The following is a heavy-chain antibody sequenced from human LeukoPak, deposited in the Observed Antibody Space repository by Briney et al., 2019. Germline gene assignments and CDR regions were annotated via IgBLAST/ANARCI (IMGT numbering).Heavy chain of an antibody. D-gene: IGHD1-1*01. CDR1: GGSISSGGYY. CDR2: IYYSGST. J-gene: IGHJ4*02. CDR3: ARAITEPERIPFDY. Sequence: TPSETLSLTCTVSGGSISSGGYYWSWIRQPPGKGLEWMGSIYYSGSTYYNPSLKSRVTISVDTSKNQFSLKLSSVTAADTAVYYCARAITEPERIPFDYWGQGTLVTVSS. V-gene: IGHV4-39*07.